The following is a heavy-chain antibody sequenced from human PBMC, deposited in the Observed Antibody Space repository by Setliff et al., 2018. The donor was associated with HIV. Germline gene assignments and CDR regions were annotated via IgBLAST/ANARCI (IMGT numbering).Heavy chain of an antibody. D-gene: IGHD2-8*01. J-gene: IGHJ3*02. CDR3: SRPTTGLEGGAAFDI. CDR2: HLYGGNT. Sequence: NPSETLSLTCAVSGGSVDSRDYYWGWIRQPPGKGLEWIGKHLYGGNTYYTPSLKSRVSISVDTSMNQVSLRLNSVTAADTAVYYCSRPTTGLEGGAAFDIWGQGTMVTVS. V-gene: IGHV4-39*01. CDR1: GGSVDSRDYY.